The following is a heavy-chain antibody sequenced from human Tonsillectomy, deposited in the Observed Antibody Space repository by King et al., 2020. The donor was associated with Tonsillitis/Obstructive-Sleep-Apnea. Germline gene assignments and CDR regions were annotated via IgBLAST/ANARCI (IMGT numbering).Heavy chain of an antibody. J-gene: IGHJ4*02. V-gene: IGHV3-21*01. CDR3: ARDVPCGDYGFDY. Sequence: QLVQSGGGLVKPGGSLRLSCGASGFTFSSYSMNWVRQAPGKGLEWVSSITGRSSSIFYADSVKGRFTISRDNAKNSLYLQMNSLRAEDTAVYYCARDVPCGDYGFDYWGQGTLVTVSS. CDR1: GFTFSSYS. CDR2: ITGRSSSI. D-gene: IGHD4-17*01.